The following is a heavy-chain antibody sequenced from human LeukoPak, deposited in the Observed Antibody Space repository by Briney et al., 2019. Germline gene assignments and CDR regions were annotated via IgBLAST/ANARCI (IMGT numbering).Heavy chain of an antibody. CDR1: GYSISSGYY. CDR2: IYHSGST. J-gene: IGHJ3*02. CDR3: ARGAISDAFDI. V-gene: IGHV4-38-2*02. Sequence: PSETLSLTCTLSGYSISSGYYWGWIRQPPGKGLEWIGSIYHSGSTYYNPSLKSRVTISVDTSKNQFSLKLSSVTAADTAVYYCARGAISDAFDIWGQGSMVTVSS. D-gene: IGHD1-26*01.